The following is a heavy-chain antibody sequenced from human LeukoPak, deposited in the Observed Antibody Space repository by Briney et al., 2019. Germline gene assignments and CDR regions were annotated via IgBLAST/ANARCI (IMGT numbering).Heavy chain of an antibody. D-gene: IGHD5/OR15-5a*01. Sequence: GGSLRLSCAASGFTFSSSAMGWVRRAPQKGLEWVSAIPASGPKTYYTGSVRGRFTISRDNSKNTLYLQMNSLRAEDTAIYYCANDRPHPSVEPTNFDYWGQGTLITVSS. V-gene: IGHV3-23*01. CDR1: GFTFSSSA. CDR3: ANDRPHPSVEPTNFDY. CDR2: IPASGPKT. J-gene: IGHJ4*02.